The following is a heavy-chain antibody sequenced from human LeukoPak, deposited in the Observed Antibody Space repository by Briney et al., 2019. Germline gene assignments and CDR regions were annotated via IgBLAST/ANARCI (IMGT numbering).Heavy chain of an antibody. J-gene: IGHJ4*02. CDR3: ASTRIARNYYDSSGFFYYFDY. V-gene: IGHV4-59*01. D-gene: IGHD3-22*01. Sequence: SETLSLTCTVSGGSISSYCWSWIRQPPGKGLEWIGYIYYSGSTNYNPSLKSRVTISVDTSKNQFSLKLSSVTAADTAVYYCASTRIARNYYDSSGFFYYFDYWGQGTLVTVSS. CDR2: IYYSGST. CDR1: GGSISSYC.